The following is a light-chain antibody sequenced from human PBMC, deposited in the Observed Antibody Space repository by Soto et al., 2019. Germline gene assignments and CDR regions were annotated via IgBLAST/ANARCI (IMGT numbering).Light chain of an antibody. V-gene: IGKV1-39*01. CDR1: ENIDNH. CDR3: QQTYSTPYI. J-gene: IGKJ2*01. Sequence: IPMTQSPSSLSASVGDTVTITCRASENIDNHLSWYQQKPGKAPKLLIYAASTLHSGAPSRSSGGASGTDFTLTINSLQPEDFATYSCQQTYSTPYIFGQGNKLDIK. CDR2: AAS.